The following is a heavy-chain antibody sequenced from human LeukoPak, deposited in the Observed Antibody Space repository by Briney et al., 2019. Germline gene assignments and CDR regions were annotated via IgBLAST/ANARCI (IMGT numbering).Heavy chain of an antibody. J-gene: IGHJ4*02. CDR2: IYYSGST. V-gene: IGHV4-59*08. D-gene: IGHD3-22*01. CDR1: GGSISSYY. Sequence: SETLSLTCTVSGGSISSYYWSWIRQPPGKGLEWIGYIYYSGSTNYNPSLKSRVTISVDTSKNQCSLNLSSVTAADTAVYYCARSPYYDSSPFDYWGQGTLVTVSS. CDR3: ARSPYYDSSPFDY.